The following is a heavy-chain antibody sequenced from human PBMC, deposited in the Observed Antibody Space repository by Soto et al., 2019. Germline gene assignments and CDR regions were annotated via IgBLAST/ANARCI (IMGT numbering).Heavy chain of an antibody. V-gene: IGHV4-30-2*01. CDR2: IYQSGST. Sequence: QLQLQESGSGLVKPSQTLSLTCAVSGGSITSGGYSWSWIRQPPGKGLEWIGYIYQSGSTYYNPSLQSRVTISADTAKNQFSLKLNSMTAADTAVYYCARVNWGRIDYWGQGTLVTVSS. CDR3: ARVNWGRIDY. J-gene: IGHJ4*02. CDR1: GGSITSGGYS. D-gene: IGHD7-27*01.